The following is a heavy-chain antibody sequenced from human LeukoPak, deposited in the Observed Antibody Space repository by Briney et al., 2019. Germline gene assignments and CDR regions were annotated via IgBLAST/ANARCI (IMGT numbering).Heavy chain of an antibody. J-gene: IGHJ3*02. D-gene: IGHD3-22*01. CDR3: ARATYYYDSSGYSDAFDI. Sequence: SSVKVSCKASGGTFSSYAISWVRQAPGKGLHWMCRIIPIFGIANYAQKFQGRVTISADKSTSTGYMELSSLRSEDTAVYYCARATYYYDSSGYSDAFDIWGQGTMVTVSS. CDR1: GGTFSSYA. CDR2: IIPIFGIA. V-gene: IGHV1-69*04.